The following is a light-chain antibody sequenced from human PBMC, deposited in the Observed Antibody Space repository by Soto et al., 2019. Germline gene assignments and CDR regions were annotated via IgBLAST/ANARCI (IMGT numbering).Light chain of an antibody. CDR2: GAS. J-gene: IGKJ4*01. CDR1: QSVSSH. CDR3: QQYGSSPPLT. Sequence: EIVLTQSPGTLSLSPGERATLSCRASQSVSSHLAWYQQRPGQAPRLLIYGASSRATGIPDRFSGSGSGTDLTLTISRLEPEDFALYYCQQYGSSPPLTFGGGTKVEIK. V-gene: IGKV3-20*01.